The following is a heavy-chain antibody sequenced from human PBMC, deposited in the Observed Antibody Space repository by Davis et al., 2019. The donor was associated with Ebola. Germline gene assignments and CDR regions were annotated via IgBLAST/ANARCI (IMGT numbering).Heavy chain of an antibody. CDR1: GFTFSTYN. J-gene: IGHJ6*02. Sequence: GESLKISCAASGFTFSTYNMNWVRQAPGKGLEWVAFIRYDGSNKYYADSVKGRFTISRDNSKNTLYLQMNSLRAEDTAVYYCAKVAGYSSSWYVGYYGMDVWGQGTTVTVSS. V-gene: IGHV3-30*02. CDR2: IRYDGSNK. D-gene: IGHD6-13*01. CDR3: AKVAGYSSSWYVGYYGMDV.